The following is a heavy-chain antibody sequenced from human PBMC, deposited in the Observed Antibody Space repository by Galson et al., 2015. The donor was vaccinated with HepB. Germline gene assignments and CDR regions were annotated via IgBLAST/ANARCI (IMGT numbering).Heavy chain of an antibody. V-gene: IGHV1-18*01. J-gene: IGHJ5*02. D-gene: IGHD5-12*01. Sequence: SGAEVKKPGASVKVSCKASGYTFTSYGISWVRQAPGQGLEWMGWISAYNGNTNYAQKLQGRVTMTTDTSTSTAYMELRSLRSDDTAVYYCARDGKPLMVATYNWFDPWGQGTLVTVSS. CDR1: GYTFTSYG. CDR2: ISAYNGNT. CDR3: ARDGKPLMVATYNWFDP.